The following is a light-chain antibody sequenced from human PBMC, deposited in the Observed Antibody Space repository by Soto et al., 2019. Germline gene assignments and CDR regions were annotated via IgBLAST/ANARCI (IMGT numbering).Light chain of an antibody. V-gene: IGLV2-8*01. CDR1: SSDVGAYDY. J-gene: IGLJ2*01. CDR3: ATWDSSLTGEV. Sequence: QSALTQPPSASGSPGQSVTISCTGTSSDVGAYDYVSWYQQHPGKAPKLMIYEINKRPSGVPDRFSGSKSGNTASLTVSGLQAEDEADYYCATWDSSLTGEVFGGGTKLTVL. CDR2: EIN.